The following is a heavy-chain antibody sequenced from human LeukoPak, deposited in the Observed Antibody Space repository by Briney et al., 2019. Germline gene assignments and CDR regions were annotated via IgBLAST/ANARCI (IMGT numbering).Heavy chain of an antibody. CDR2: IKSKTDGGTT. J-gene: IGHJ4*02. CDR1: GFTFGDYA. V-gene: IGHV3-15*01. Sequence: PGRSLRLSCTASGFTFGDYAMSWVRQAPGKGLEWVGRIKSKTDGGTTDYAAPVKGRFTISRDDSKNTLYLQMNSLKTEDTAVYYCTTGRDYWGQGTLVTVSS. CDR3: TTGRDY.